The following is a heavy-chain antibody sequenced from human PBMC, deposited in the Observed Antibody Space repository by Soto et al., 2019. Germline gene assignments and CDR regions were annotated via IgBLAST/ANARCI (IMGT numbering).Heavy chain of an antibody. Sequence: QVPLVESGGGVVQPGRSLRLSCAASGFTFSSYAMHWVRQAPGKGLEWVAVISSDGSKKYYADSGTGRFTIFRDNSKNTLYLQMNSLRPEDTAVYFCASPTIRDHSAFDIWGQGTMVTVSS. V-gene: IGHV3-30-3*01. CDR2: ISSDGSKK. J-gene: IGHJ3*02. CDR3: ASPTIRDHSAFDI. CDR1: GFTFSSYA. D-gene: IGHD5-18*01.